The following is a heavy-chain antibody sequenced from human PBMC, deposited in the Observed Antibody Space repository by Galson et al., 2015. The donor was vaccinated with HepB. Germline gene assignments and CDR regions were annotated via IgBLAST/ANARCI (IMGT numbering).Heavy chain of an antibody. J-gene: IGHJ4*02. Sequence: SLRLSCAASGFTFSSYGIHWVRQAPGKGLEWVAFIRYDGSNKYYADSVKGRFTISRDNSKNTLYLQMNSLRAEDTAVYYCAKDQAAAGWGVFDYWGQGTLVTVSS. V-gene: IGHV3-30*02. CDR2: IRYDGSNK. CDR3: AKDQAAAGWGVFDY. CDR1: GFTFSSYG. D-gene: IGHD6-13*01.